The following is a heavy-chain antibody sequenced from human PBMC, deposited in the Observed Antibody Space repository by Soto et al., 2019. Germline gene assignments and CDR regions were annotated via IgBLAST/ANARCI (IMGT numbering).Heavy chain of an antibody. CDR2: ISGSGGNT. Sequence: PGGSLRLSWAASGFTFSSYAMIWVRQAPGKGLEWVSAISGSGGNTYYADSVKGRFTVSRDNSKNTLSLQMNSLRAEDTAVYYCAKDLDCSSTSCYRDYWGQGTLVTVSS. CDR1: GFTFSSYA. D-gene: IGHD2-2*02. CDR3: AKDLDCSSTSCYRDY. V-gene: IGHV3-23*01. J-gene: IGHJ4*02.